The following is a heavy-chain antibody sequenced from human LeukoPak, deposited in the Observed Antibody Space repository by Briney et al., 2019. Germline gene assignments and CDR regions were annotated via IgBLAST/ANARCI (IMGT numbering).Heavy chain of an antibody. D-gene: IGHD4/OR15-4a*01. J-gene: IGHJ4*02. Sequence: GGSLRLSCATSGFTFSSYRMNWVRQAPGKGLEWVSSISSSNTYIYYADSVKGRFTISRDNAKNSLYLQMNSLRAEDTAVYYCARRAGAYSHPYDYWGQGTLVTVSS. CDR1: GFTFSSYR. CDR2: ISSSNTYI. CDR3: ARRAGAYSHPYDY. V-gene: IGHV3-21*04.